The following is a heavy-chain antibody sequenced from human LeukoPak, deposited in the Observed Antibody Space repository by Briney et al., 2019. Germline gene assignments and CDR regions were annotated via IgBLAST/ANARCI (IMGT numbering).Heavy chain of an antibody. CDR3: ARGLVPGFLDY. D-gene: IGHD4-11*01. CDR1: GFTFSSSW. CDR2: TNSDESIT. V-gene: IGHV3-74*01. Sequence: GSLRLSCAASGFTFSSSWMYWVRQAPEKGLVWVSRTNSDESITTYADSVKGRFTISRDNAKDTLYLQMNSLRAEDTAVYYCARGLVPGFLDYWGQGTPVTVSS. J-gene: IGHJ4*02.